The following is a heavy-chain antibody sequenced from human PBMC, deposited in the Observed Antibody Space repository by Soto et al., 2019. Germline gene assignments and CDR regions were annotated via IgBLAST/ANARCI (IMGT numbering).Heavy chain of an antibody. CDR3: ARDCAGYGSGLYQRGGFDY. CDR1: GFTFSSYG. Sequence: QVQLVESGGGVVQPGRSLRLSCAASGFTFSSYGMHWVRQAPGKGLEWVAVIWYDASNKYYADSVKGRFTISRDNSKNTLYLQMNSLRAEDTAVYYCARDCAGYGSGLYQRGGFDYWGQGTLVTVSS. V-gene: IGHV3-33*01. D-gene: IGHD6-19*01. CDR2: IWYDASNK. J-gene: IGHJ4*02.